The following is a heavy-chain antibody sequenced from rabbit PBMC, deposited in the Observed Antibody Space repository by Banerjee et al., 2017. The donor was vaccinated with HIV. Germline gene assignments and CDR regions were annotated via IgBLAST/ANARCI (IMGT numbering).Heavy chain of an antibody. CDR3: AREFDGSTTDSWEFDL. Sequence: QEQLVESGGGLVQPEGSLTLTCTASGFSFSSSYYMCWVRQAPGKGPEWIACIYAGDGNTYYASWAKGRFTISKTSSTTVTLQMTSLTAADTATYFCAREFDGSTTDSWEFDLWGPGTLVTVS. CDR2: IYAGDGNT. J-gene: IGHJ4*01. D-gene: IGHD4-2*01. V-gene: IGHV1S45*01. CDR1: GFSFSSSYY.